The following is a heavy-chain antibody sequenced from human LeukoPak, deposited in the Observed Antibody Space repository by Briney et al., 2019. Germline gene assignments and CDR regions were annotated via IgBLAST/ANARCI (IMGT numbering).Heavy chain of an antibody. D-gene: IGHD2-2*01. CDR2: IIPIFGKA. V-gene: IGHV1-69*13. CDR3: ARSRRVRYCSNISCYAGFFEY. Sequence: SVKVSCKASGGTFSNYGISWVRQAPGQGLECMGGIIPIFGKANYAQKFQGRVTITADESTSTAYMELSSLRSEDTAVYYCARSRRVRYCSNISCYAGFFEYWGQGTLVTVSS. J-gene: IGHJ4*02. CDR1: GGTFSNYG.